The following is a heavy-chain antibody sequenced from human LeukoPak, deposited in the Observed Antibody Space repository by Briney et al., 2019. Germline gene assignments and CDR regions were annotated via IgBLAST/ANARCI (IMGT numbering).Heavy chain of an antibody. J-gene: IGHJ4*02. Sequence: PSETLSLTCTVSGGSISSSNYYWGWIRQPPGKGLERIGSIYYSGTTYYNSSLKSRVIISVDTSKNQFSLKLTSVTATDTAVYYCARHEAQDFDYWGQGTLVTVSS. CDR1: GGSISSSNYY. CDR3: ARHEAQDFDY. CDR2: IYYSGTT. V-gene: IGHV4-39*01.